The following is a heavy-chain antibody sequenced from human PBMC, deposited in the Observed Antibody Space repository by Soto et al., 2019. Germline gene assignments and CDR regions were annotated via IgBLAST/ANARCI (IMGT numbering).Heavy chain of an antibody. D-gene: IGHD6-6*01. J-gene: IGHJ5*02. CDR1: GFSLSTVGVG. V-gene: IGHV2-5*01. Sequence: QITLKESGPTLVKPTQTLTLTCTFSGFSLSTVGVGVGWIRQPPGKALQWLALIYWNGDKYYSPSLTNRLTITKDTAKNQVVLTMTDMDPVDAGTFFCAHKGQLVGDGFDPWGQGTLVTVSS. CDR2: IYWNGDK. CDR3: AHKGQLVGDGFDP.